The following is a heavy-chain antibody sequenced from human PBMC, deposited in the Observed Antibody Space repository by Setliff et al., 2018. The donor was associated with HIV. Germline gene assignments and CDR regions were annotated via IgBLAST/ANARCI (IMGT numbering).Heavy chain of an antibody. CDR2: IYHSGST. J-gene: IGHJ4*02. Sequence: LSLTCTVSGYSISSDYYWGWIRQPPGKGLEWLANIYHSGSTYYNPSLKSRVTISVDPSKNQILLRLSSVTAADTAVYYCARLSGGMVPNYWGQGTLVTVSS. CDR1: GYSISSDYY. CDR3: ARLSGGMVPNY. D-gene: IGHD3-10*01. V-gene: IGHV4-38-2*02.